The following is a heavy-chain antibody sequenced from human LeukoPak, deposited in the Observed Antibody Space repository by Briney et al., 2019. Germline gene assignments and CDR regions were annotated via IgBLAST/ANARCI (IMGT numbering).Heavy chain of an antibody. CDR3: ARCTSTSCYNFDY. D-gene: IGHD2-2*02. CDR1: GASINSGSYY. Sequence: PSQTLSLTCTVSGASINSGSYYWNWIRQSAGKGPEWIGHIYTTGSTNCNPSLKSRVTISLDTSKNQFSLKLNSVTAADTAVYYCARCTSTSCYNFDYWGQGTLVTVSS. CDR2: IYTTGST. J-gene: IGHJ4*02. V-gene: IGHV4-61*09.